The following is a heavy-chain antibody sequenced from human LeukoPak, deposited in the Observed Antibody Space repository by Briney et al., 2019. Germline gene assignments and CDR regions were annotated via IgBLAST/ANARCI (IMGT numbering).Heavy chain of an antibody. CDR3: ARGPRVGAAGFVYYHYIDV. CDR1: GFIFTNYA. D-gene: IGHD1-26*01. V-gene: IGHV3-30*03. Sequence: HTGGSLRLSCAASGFIFTNYAMNWVRQAPGKGLEWVAVISYDGSKKYYADSVKGRFTISRDNSKNTQHLQMNSLRAEDTAVYYCARGPRVGAAGFVYYHYIDVWGKGTTVTVSS. J-gene: IGHJ6*03. CDR2: ISYDGSKK.